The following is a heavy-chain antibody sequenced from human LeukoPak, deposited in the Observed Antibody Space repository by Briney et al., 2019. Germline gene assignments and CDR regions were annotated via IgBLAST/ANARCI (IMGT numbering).Heavy chain of an antibody. CDR2: IGASGEST. J-gene: IGHJ3*01. D-gene: IGHD5-24*01. V-gene: IGHV3-23*01. CDR3: AKDIQLST. CDR1: GFTVSVAA. Sequence: PGGSLRLSCAASGFTVSVAAMTWVRQAPGKGLEWVSLIGASGESTYYADSVKGRFTISRDNSKNTLSLQMNSLRVEDTAMYFCAKDIQLSTWGLGTMVTVSS.